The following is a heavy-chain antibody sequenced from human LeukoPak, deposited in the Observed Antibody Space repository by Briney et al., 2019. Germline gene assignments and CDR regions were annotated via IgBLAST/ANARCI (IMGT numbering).Heavy chain of an antibody. V-gene: IGHV3-74*01. CDR3: ARVVGPAHLDS. J-gene: IGHJ4*02. D-gene: IGHD2-15*01. Sequence: GGSLRLSCAASGFTFNNYWMHWVRQAPGKGLVWVSRINNDGSSPIYARSVKGRFTISRDNAKNTLYLQMNTLRAEDTAVYYCARVVGPAHLDSWGQGTLVTVSS. CDR2: INNDGSSP. CDR1: GFTFNNYW.